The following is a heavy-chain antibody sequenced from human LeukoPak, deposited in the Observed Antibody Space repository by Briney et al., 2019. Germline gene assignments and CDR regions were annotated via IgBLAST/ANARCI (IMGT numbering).Heavy chain of an antibody. J-gene: IGHJ6*02. CDR1: GFTVSNNL. CDR3: ARDRVEVTTSMLGGVKRTVTDYYGMDV. CDR2: TYTDGTT. V-gene: IGHV3-53*01. D-gene: IGHD3-16*01. Sequence: PGGSLRLSCGASGFTVSNNLISWVRKGPGQGLELASITYTDGTTYYADSVKGRFTISRDNSGNTLYVQMNSLRAEDTAVYFCARDRVEVTTSMLGGVKRTVTDYYGMDVWGQGTTVTVSS.